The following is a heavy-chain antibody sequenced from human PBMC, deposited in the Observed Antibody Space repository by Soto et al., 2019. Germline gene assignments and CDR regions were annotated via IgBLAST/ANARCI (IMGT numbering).Heavy chain of an antibody. J-gene: IGHJ3*02. CDR3: ARDPAGDSSADDAFDI. D-gene: IGHD3-22*01. V-gene: IGHV1-69*13. CDR2: IIPIFGTA. CDR1: GGTFSSYA. Sequence: SVKVSCKASGGTFSSYAISWVRQAPGQGLEWMGGIIPIFGTANYAQKFQGRVTITADESTSTAYMGLSSLRSEDTAVYYCARDPAGDSSADDAFDIWGQGTMVTVSS.